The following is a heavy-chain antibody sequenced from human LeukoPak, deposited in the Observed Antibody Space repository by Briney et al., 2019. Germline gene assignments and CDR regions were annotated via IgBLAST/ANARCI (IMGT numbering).Heavy chain of an antibody. CDR1: GFTFGDYA. CDR3: AKDIAAAGLSYFDY. Sequence: GRSLRLSCAASGFTFGDYAMHWVRQAPGKGLEWVSGISWNSGSIGYADSVKGRFTISRDNAKNSLYLQMNSLRAEDTALYYCAKDIAAAGLSYFDYWGQGTLVTVSS. D-gene: IGHD6-13*01. CDR2: ISWNSGSI. J-gene: IGHJ4*02. V-gene: IGHV3-9*01.